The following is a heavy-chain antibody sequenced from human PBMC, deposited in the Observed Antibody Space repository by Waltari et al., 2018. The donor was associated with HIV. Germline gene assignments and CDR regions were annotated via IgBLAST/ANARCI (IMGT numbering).Heavy chain of an antibody. CDR3: AVGGGAIGPL. CDR2: INEDETKK. Sequence: EAELEESGGRLVQPGESLRLSCTANGLGNHWMTWVRKAPGKGLHWGANINEDETKKNYWKSVKDRFMVFRDNARNNLYLQVRNVRVEDSGVYYWAVGGGAIGPLWGRGTLVTVST. CDR1: GLGNHW. D-gene: IGHD3-16*01. J-gene: IGHJ2*01. V-gene: IGHV3-7*01.